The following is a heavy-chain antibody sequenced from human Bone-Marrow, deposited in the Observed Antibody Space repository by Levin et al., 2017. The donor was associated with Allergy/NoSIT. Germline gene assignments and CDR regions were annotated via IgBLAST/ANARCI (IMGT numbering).Heavy chain of an antibody. J-gene: IGHJ5*02. D-gene: IGHD2-21*01. V-gene: IGHV3-74*01. CDR1: GFTFSTYW. CDR3: ARGLFQTSQYSNGA. Sequence: GGSLRLSCAASGFTFSTYWMHWVRQAPGKGLVWVSRINNDGSNTNYADSVKGRFTISRDSAKSTLYLQMSSLRAEDTAVYCARGLFQTSQYSNGAWGQGTLVTVSS. CDR2: INNDGSNT.